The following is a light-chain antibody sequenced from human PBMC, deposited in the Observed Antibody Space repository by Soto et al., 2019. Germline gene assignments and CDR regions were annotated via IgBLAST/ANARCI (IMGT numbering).Light chain of an antibody. CDR2: GAS. CDR1: QDIRTS. Sequence: DIQMTQSPSSLSASVGARVSITCQASQDIRTSLSWFQQKPGRAPKLLIYGASNLETGVPSRFRGSGSGTDFTFTISILQPEDIATYYCQHYDNLPPFTFGPGTKVDIK. CDR3: QHYDNLPPFT. J-gene: IGKJ3*01. V-gene: IGKV1-33*01.